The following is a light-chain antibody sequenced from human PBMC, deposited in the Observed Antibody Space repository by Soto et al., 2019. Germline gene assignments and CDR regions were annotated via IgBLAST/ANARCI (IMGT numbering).Light chain of an antibody. V-gene: IGKV3-11*01. CDR2: DAS. CDR1: QSVSRY. Sequence: EIVLTHSPATLSLSPWERATLSCRASQSVSRYLAWYQQKPGQAPRLLIYDASNRATGIPARFSGSGSGTDFTLTISSLEPEDFAVYYCQQRSNWPPITFGQGTRLEI. J-gene: IGKJ5*01. CDR3: QQRSNWPPIT.